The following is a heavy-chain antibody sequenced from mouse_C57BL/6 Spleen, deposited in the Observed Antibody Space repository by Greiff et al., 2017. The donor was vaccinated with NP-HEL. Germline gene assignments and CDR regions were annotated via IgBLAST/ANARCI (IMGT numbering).Heavy chain of an antibody. CDR1: GYTFTDYN. Sequence: EVKLMESGPELVKPGASVKIPCKASGYTFTDYNMDWVKQSHGKSLEWIGDINPNNGGTIYNQKFKGKATLTVDKSSSTAYMELRSLTSEDTAVYYCARHPITTVVTMDYWGQGTSVTVSS. V-gene: IGHV1-18*01. D-gene: IGHD1-1*01. J-gene: IGHJ4*01. CDR3: ARHPITTVVTMDY. CDR2: INPNNGGT.